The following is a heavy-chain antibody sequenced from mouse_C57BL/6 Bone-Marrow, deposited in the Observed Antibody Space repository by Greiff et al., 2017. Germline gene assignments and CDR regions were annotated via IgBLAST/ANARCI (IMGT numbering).Heavy chain of an antibody. CDR1: GFNIKDDY. CDR3: TTIYYYGSSYAWFAY. J-gene: IGHJ3*01. Sequence: EVQLQQSGAELVRPGASVKLSCTASGFNIKDDYMHWVKQRPEQGLEWIGRIDPENGDTEYASKFQGKATITADTSSNTAYLQLSSLTSEDTAVYYCTTIYYYGSSYAWFAYWGQGTLVTVAA. V-gene: IGHV14-4*01. D-gene: IGHD1-1*01. CDR2: IDPENGDT.